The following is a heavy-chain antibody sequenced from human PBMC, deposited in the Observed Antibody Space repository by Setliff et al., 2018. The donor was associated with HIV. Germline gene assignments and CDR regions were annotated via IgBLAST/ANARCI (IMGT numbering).Heavy chain of an antibody. V-gene: IGHV3-7*01. CDR3: AREVLRGGDDAFGL. CDR2: IKQDGSEK. J-gene: IGHJ3*01. CDR1: GFTFSNYW. D-gene: IGHD3-10*01. Sequence: LRLSCAASGFTFSNYWMNWVRQAPGKGLEWVANIKQDGSEKYYVDSVKGRFTISRDNAKNSLSLQMNSLRVEDSAVYYCAREVLRGGDDAFGLWGRGTVVTVSS.